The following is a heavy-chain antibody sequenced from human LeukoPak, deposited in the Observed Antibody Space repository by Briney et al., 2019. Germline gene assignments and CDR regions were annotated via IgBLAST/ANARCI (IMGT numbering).Heavy chain of an antibody. Sequence: GGSLRLSCAASGFSLSSYAMSWVRQAPGKGLDWVSVIYSGGTTYYADSVKGRFTISRDSSKNTLYLQMNSLRAEDTAVYYCARRGDCSSTSCLFFDYWGQGTLVTVSS. CDR3: ARRGDCSSTSCLFFDY. CDR2: IYSGGTT. V-gene: IGHV3-66*02. D-gene: IGHD2-2*01. J-gene: IGHJ4*02. CDR1: GFSLSSYA.